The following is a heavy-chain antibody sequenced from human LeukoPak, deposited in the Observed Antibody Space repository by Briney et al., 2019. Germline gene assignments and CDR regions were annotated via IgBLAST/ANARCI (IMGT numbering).Heavy chain of an antibody. CDR1: GFTFSSYG. Sequence: QPGRSLRLSCAASGFTFSSYGMHWVRQAPGKGLEWVAVIWYDGSNKYYADSVKGRFTISRDDSKNTLYLQMNSLRAEDTAVYYCAKDKIAAAGVNSAPIDYWGQGTLVTVSS. D-gene: IGHD6-13*01. V-gene: IGHV3-33*06. CDR3: AKDKIAAAGVNSAPIDY. J-gene: IGHJ4*02. CDR2: IWYDGSNK.